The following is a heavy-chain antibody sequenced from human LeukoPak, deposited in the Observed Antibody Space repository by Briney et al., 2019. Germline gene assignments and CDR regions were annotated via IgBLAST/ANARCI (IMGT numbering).Heavy chain of an antibody. D-gene: IGHD7-27*01. CDR1: GFTFSTYA. CDR3: AKDVNWGSSHFDY. Sequence: GGSLRLSCAASGFTFSTYAMSWVRQAPGKGLEWVSGMSGSGGSTYYPDSVKGRFTISRDNSKNTLYLQMNSLRAEDTAVYYCAKDVNWGSSHFDYWGQGTLVTVSS. V-gene: IGHV3-23*01. CDR2: MSGSGGST. J-gene: IGHJ4*02.